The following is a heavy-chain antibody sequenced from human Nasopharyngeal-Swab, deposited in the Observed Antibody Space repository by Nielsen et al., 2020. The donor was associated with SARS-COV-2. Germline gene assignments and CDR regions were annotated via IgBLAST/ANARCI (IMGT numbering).Heavy chain of an antibody. CDR3: ARDAFPGIAAAGPDY. V-gene: IGHV3-7*01. CDR2: IKQDGSEK. D-gene: IGHD6-13*01. Sequence: WIRQPPGKGPEWVANIKQDGSEKYYVDSVKGRFTISRDNAKNSLYLQMNSLRAEDTAVYYCARDAFPGIAAAGPDYWGQGTLVTVSS. J-gene: IGHJ4*02.